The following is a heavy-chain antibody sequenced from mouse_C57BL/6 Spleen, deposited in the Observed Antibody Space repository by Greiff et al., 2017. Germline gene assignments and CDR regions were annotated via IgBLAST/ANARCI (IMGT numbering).Heavy chain of an antibody. J-gene: IGHJ4*01. CDR2: IYPGSGST. CDR3: ARTVRDPPYAMDY. CDR1: GYTFTSYW. D-gene: IGHD1-1*01. Sequence: QVQLKQPGAELVKPGASVKMSCKASGYTFTSYWINWVKQRPGQGLEWIGDIYPGSGSTTYNEKFKSKATLTVDKSSSTAYMQLSSLTSEDSAVYYCARTVRDPPYAMDYWGQGTSVTVSS. V-gene: IGHV1-55*01.